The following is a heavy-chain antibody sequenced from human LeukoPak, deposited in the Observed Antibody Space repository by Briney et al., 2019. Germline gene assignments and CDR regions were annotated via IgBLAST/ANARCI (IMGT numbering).Heavy chain of an antibody. V-gene: IGHV3-53*01. CDR2: IYSGGST. Sequence: QTGGSLRLSCAASGFTVSSNYMSCVRQAPGKGLEWVSVIYSGGSTYYADSVKGRFTISRDNSKNTLYLQMNSLRAEDTAVYYCVRGDYGDYTLFDYWGQGTLVTVSS. CDR1: GFTVSSNY. J-gene: IGHJ4*02. CDR3: VRGDYGDYTLFDY. D-gene: IGHD4-17*01.